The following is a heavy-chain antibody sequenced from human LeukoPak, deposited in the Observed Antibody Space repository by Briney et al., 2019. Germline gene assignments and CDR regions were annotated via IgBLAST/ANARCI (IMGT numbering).Heavy chain of an antibody. CDR2: ISSSGANT. Sequence: GGSLRLSCAASGFTFNNYAMSWVRQAPGEGLEWVSTISSSGANTYYADSVKGRFTISGDNSKNTLYLQMNSLRAEDTAVYYCAKGGEYQLPGDYWGQGTLVTVSS. D-gene: IGHD2-2*01. CDR1: GFTFNNYA. J-gene: IGHJ4*02. CDR3: AKGGEYQLPGDY. V-gene: IGHV3-23*01.